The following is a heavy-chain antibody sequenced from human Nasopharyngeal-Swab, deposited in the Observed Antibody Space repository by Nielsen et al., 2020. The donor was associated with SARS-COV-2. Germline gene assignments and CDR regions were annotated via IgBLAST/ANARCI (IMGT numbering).Heavy chain of an antibody. V-gene: IGHV4-59*01. CDR1: GGSISSYY. J-gene: IGHJ6*03. Sequence: GSLRLSCTVSGGSISSYYWSWIRQPPGKGLEWIGYIYYSGSTNYNPSLKSRVTISVDTSKNQFSLKLSSVTAADTAVYYCARGIYYYYYYMDVWGKGTTVTVSS. CDR2: IYYSGST. CDR3: ARGIYYYYYYMDV.